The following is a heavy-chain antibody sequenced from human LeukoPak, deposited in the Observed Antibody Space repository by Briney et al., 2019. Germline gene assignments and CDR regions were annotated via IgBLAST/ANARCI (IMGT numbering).Heavy chain of an antibody. Sequence: SETLSLTCAVYGGSFSGYYWSWIRQPPGKGLEWIGEINHTGRTYYNPSLKSRVTISVDTSKSQFSLKLTSVTAADTSVYYCARKEGGELVNTRRWFDPWGQGTLVTVSS. V-gene: IGHV4-34*01. CDR3: ARKEGGELVNTRRWFDP. J-gene: IGHJ5*02. CDR1: GGSFSGYY. D-gene: IGHD1-1*01. CDR2: INHTGRT.